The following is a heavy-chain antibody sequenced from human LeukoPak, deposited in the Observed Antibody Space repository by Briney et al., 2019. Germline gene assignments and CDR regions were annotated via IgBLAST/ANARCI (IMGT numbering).Heavy chain of an antibody. D-gene: IGHD5-24*01. CDR3: AKDPAFQGEMATHIDY. J-gene: IGHJ4*02. V-gene: IGHV3-21*01. CDR1: GFTFSSYS. CDR2: ISSSSSSSYI. Sequence: GGSLRLSCAASGFTFSSYSMNWVRQAPGKGLEWVSSISSSSSSSYIYYADSVKGRFTISRDNAKNSLYLQMNSLRAEDTAVYYCAKDPAFQGEMATHIDYWGQGTLVTVSS.